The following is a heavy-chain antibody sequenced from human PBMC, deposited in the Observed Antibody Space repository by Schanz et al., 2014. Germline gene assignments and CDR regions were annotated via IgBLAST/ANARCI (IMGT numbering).Heavy chain of an antibody. V-gene: IGHV3-13*01. J-gene: IGHJ4*02. CDR2: IGYLGDT. CDR3: ARGTDWNLHY. Sequence: VQMVESGGGVVQPGRSLRLSCAASGFALSNSDMHWVRQGTGKGLEWVSTIGYLGDTYYPDSVKGRFTVSRDSGQNSLYLQMNSLRAGDTAVYYCARGTDWNLHYWGQGALVTVSS. CDR1: GFALSNSD. D-gene: IGHD1-1*01.